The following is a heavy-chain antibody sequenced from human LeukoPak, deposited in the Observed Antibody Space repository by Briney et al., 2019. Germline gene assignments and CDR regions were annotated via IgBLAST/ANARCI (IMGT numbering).Heavy chain of an antibody. CDR3: VANGYYCLDQ. CDR2: IHDGGTP. CDR1: GDSINNHDW. D-gene: IGHD5-18*01. V-gene: IGHV4/OR15-8*01. Sequence: SETLSLTCGISGDSINNHDWWSWVRQPPGKGLEWIAEIHDGGTPNYNPSLKSRVTISVDKFKAQFSLNLNSVTAADTAVYYCVANGYYCLDQWGHGTLVTVSP. J-gene: IGHJ4*01.